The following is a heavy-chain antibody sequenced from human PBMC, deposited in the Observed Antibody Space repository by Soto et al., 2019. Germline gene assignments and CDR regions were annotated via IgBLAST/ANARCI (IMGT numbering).Heavy chain of an antibody. D-gene: IGHD2-8*01. CDR3: ARDYLNCTNGVCYKFPFQH. J-gene: IGHJ1*01. V-gene: IGHV3-48*02. CDR1: GFTFSSYS. CDR2: ISSSSSTI. Sequence: EVQLVESGGGLVQPGGSLRLSCAASGFTFSSYSMNWVRQAPGKGLEWVSYISSSSSTIYYADSVKGRFTISRDNAKNSLYLQMNSLRDEDTAVYYCARDYLNCTNGVCYKFPFQHWGQGTLVTVSS.